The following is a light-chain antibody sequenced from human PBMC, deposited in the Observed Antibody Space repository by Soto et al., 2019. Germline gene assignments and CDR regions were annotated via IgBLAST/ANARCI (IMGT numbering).Light chain of an antibody. J-gene: IGKJ3*01. Sequence: DIQMTQSPSSLSASVGDRVTITCRASQSISSYLSWYQQKPGKAPKLLIYAASNLQSGVPSRFSGSGSGTXXXXXXXXXXXXDFATYXCQQIYTTPFTFGPGTKVDIK. CDR3: QQIYTTPFT. CDR2: AAS. CDR1: QSISSY. V-gene: IGKV1-39*01.